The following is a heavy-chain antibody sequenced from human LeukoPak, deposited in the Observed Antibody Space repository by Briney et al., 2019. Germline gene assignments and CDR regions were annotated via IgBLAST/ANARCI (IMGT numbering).Heavy chain of an antibody. Sequence: PGGSLRLSCAAPGFTFSSYSMNWVRQAPGKGLEWVSSISSSSSYIYYADSVKGRFTISRDNAKNSLYLQMNSLRAEDTAVYYCARDKVTAADAFDIWGQGTMVTVSS. D-gene: IGHD2-21*02. CDR3: ARDKVTAADAFDI. J-gene: IGHJ3*02. V-gene: IGHV3-21*01. CDR2: ISSSSSYI. CDR1: GFTFSSYS.